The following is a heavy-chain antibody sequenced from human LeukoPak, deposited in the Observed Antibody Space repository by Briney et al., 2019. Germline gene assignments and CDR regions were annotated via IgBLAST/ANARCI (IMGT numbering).Heavy chain of an antibody. CDR3: ASRGSIFGVGEFDC. V-gene: IGHV1-2*02. J-gene: IGHJ4*02. CDR2: INPNSGGT. D-gene: IGHD3-3*01. Sequence: ASVKVSCTASGYTFTGYYMHWVRQAPGQGLEWMGWINPNSGGTNYAQKFQGRVTMTRDTSISTAYMELSRLRSDDTAVYYCASRGSIFGVGEFDCWGQGTLVTVSS. CDR1: GYTFTGYY.